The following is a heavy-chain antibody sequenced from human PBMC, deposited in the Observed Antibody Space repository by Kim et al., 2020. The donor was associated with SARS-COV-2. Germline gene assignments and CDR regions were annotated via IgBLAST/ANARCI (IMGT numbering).Heavy chain of an antibody. CDR3: ARLGRDYYSESGSYFNRKFDY. V-gene: IGHV5-10-1*01. D-gene: IGHD3-10*01. CDR1: GYTFTTYW. J-gene: IGHJ4*02. CDR2: IHPNDSYT. Sequence: GESLKISCKGSGYTFTTYWITWVRQMPGKGLEWMGRIHPNDSYTNYSPSFQGHVTIPADKSISTAYLQWSSLKASDTAMYYCARLGRDYYSESGSYFNRKFDYWGQGTLVTVSS.